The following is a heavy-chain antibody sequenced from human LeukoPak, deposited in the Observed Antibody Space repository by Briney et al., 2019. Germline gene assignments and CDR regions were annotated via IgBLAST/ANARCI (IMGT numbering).Heavy chain of an antibody. CDR2: ISSSSSYI. J-gene: IGHJ6*02. V-gene: IGHV3-21*01. D-gene: IGHD6-13*01. Sequence: GGSLRLSCAASGFTFSSYSMNWVRQAPGKGLEWVSSISSSSSYIYYADSVKGRFTISRDNAKNSLYLQMNSLRAEDTAVYYCASTSGIAAAGTSYYGMDVWGQGTTVTASS. CDR1: GFTFSSYS. CDR3: ASTSGIAAAGTSYYGMDV.